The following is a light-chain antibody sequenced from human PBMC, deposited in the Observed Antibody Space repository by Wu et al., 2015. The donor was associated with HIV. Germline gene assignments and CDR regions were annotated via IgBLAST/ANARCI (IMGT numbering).Light chain of an antibody. CDR1: QSLSXNY. CDR3: QQYASPPRT. CDR2: VHP. Sequence: TXSCRASQSLSXNYLAWVQLKPWPDSPGSSSMVHPAGRTGQSQTGSVASGSGTDFTLTISRLEPDDFAVYFCQQYASPPRTFGQGTKVE. J-gene: IGKJ1*01. V-gene: IGKV3-20*01.